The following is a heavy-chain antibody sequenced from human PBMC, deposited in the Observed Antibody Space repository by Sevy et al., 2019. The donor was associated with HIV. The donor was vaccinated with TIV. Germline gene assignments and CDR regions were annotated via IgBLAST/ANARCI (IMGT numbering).Heavy chain of an antibody. CDR1: GFTFSNAW. Sequence: GGSLRLSCAASGFTFSNAWMSWVRQAPGKGLEWVGRIKSKTDGGTTDYAAPVKGRFTISRDDSKNTLYLQMNSLKTEDTAVYYCTTDRLASSGITIFGVVPFDYWGQGTLVTVSS. D-gene: IGHD3-3*01. J-gene: IGHJ4*02. V-gene: IGHV3-15*01. CDR3: TTDRLASSGITIFGVVPFDY. CDR2: IKSKTDGGTT.